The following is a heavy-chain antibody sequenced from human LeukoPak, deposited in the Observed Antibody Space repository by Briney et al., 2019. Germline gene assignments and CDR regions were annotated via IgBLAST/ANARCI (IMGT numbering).Heavy chain of an antibody. CDR3: ARDGLPPWQQLAPYYFDY. CDR2: ISWDGGST. J-gene: IGHJ4*02. CDR1: GFTFDDYA. D-gene: IGHD6-13*01. Sequence: PGGSLRLSCAASGFTFDDYAMHWVRQAPGKGLEWVSLISWDGGSTYYADSVKGRFTISRDNAKNSLYLQMNSLRAEDTAVYYCARDGLPPWQQLAPYYFDYWGQGTLVTVSS. V-gene: IGHV3-43D*03.